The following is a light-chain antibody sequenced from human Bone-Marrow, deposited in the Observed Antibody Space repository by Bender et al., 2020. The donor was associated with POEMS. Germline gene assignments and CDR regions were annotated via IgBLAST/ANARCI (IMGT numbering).Light chain of an antibody. J-gene: IGLJ3*02. Sequence: QSMLTQPPSASGAPGQRLTISCSGSSSNIGNHGVNWYQQLPGAAPKLLIYYDDLLTPGVSDRVSASKSGTSASLAISELQSEDEALYYCSAWDDSLGGWVFGGGTKLTVL. CDR1: SSNIGNHG. CDR3: SAWDDSLGGWV. V-gene: IGLV1-36*01. CDR2: YDD.